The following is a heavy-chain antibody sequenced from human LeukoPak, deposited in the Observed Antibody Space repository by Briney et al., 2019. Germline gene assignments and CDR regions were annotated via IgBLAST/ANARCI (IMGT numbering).Heavy chain of an antibody. D-gene: IGHD3-22*01. CDR2: IYAGGST. CDR1: GFTVSSNY. J-gene: IGHJ4*02. CDR3: ANGPTASGYFGYFDY. V-gene: IGHV3-66*02. Sequence: GGSLRLSCAASGFTVSSNYMSWVRQAPGKGLEWVSVIYAGGSTYYADSVKGRFTISRDDSKNTLYLQMNSLRVEDTAFYYCANGPTASGYFGYFDYWGQGTPVTVSS.